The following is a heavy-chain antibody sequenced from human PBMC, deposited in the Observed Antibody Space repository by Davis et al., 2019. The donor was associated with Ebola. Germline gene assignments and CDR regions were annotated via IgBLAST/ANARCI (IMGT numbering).Heavy chain of an antibody. V-gene: IGHV3-9*01. J-gene: IGHJ5*02. CDR1: GFTFDDYA. Sequence: SLKISCAASGFTFDDYAMHWVRQAPGKGLEWVSGISWNSGSIGYADSVKGRFTISRDNAKNSLYLQMNSLRAEDTALYYCAKASSSLAYNWFDPWGQGTLVTVSS. D-gene: IGHD6-13*01. CDR3: AKASSSLAYNWFDP. CDR2: ISWNSGSI.